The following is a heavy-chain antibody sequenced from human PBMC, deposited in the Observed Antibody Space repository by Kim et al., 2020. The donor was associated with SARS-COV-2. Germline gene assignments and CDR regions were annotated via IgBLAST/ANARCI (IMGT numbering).Heavy chain of an antibody. Sequence: GGSLRLSCAASGFTFDDYAMHWVRQAPGKGLEWVSGISWNSGSIGYADSVKGRFTISRDNAKNSLYLQMNSLRAEDTALYYCAKSYYGSGRRYYFDYWGQGTLVTVSS. D-gene: IGHD3-10*01. J-gene: IGHJ4*02. CDR3: AKSYYGSGRRYYFDY. CDR1: GFTFDDYA. V-gene: IGHV3-9*01. CDR2: ISWNSGSI.